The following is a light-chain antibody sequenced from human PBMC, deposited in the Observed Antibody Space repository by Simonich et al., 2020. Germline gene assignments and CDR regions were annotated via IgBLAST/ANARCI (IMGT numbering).Light chain of an antibody. J-gene: IGKJ2*01. V-gene: IGKV3-11*01. CDR1: QSVSRY. CDR3: QQRSNWPPMYT. CDR2: DAS. Sequence: EIVLTQSPATLSLSPGERATLSCRASQSVSRYLAWYQQKPGQAPRLLIYDASKRATGIPARFSGSGSGTDFTLTISSLEPEDFAVYYCQQRSNWPPMYTFGQGTKLEIK.